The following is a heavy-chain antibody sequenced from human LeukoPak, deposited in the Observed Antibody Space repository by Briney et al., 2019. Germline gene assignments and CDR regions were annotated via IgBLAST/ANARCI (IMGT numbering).Heavy chain of an antibody. CDR1: GYTFTSYY. Sequence: GASVKVSCKASGYTFTSYYMHWVRQAPGQGLEWMGIINPSGGSTSYAQKFQSRVTMTRDMSTSTVYMELSSLRSEDTAVYYCARQWLIDYFDYWGQGTLVTVSS. V-gene: IGHV1-46*01. CDR2: INPSGGST. D-gene: IGHD6-19*01. CDR3: ARQWLIDYFDY. J-gene: IGHJ4*02.